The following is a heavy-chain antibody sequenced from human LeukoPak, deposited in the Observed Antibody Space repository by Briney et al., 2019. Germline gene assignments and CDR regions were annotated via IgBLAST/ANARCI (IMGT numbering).Heavy chain of an antibody. D-gene: IGHD6-13*01. J-gene: IGHJ4*02. CDR3: ARGFTAAAGTGTFY. Sequence: GGSLRLSCAASGFTFSSYAMHWVRQAPGKGLEYVSAISSNGGSTYYANSVKGRFTISRDNSKNTLYLQMGSLRAEDMAVYYCARGFTAAAGTGTFYWGQGTLVTVSS. V-gene: IGHV3-64*01. CDR2: ISSNGGST. CDR1: GFTFSSYA.